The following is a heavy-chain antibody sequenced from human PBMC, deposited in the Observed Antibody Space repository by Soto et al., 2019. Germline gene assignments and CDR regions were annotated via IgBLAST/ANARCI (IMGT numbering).Heavy chain of an antibody. J-gene: IGHJ4*02. D-gene: IGHD2-2*01. CDR3: ARTMTSREGVRSDCSSTSCYSFDY. CDR1: GGSISSGGYY. CDR2: IYYGGST. Sequence: PSETLSLTCTVSGGSISSGGYYWSWIRQHPGKGLEWIGYIYYGGSTYYNPSLKSRVTISVDTSKNQFSLKLSSVTAADTAVYYCARTMTSREGVRSDCSSTSCYSFDYWGQGTLVTVSS. V-gene: IGHV4-31*03.